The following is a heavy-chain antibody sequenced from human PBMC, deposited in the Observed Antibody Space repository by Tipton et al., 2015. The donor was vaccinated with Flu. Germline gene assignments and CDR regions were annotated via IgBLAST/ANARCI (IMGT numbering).Heavy chain of an antibody. Sequence: TLSLTCAVSGYSISSGYYWGWIRQPPGKGLEWIGSIYHSGSTYYNPPLKSRVTISVDTSKNQFSLKLSSVTAADTAVYYCARHGYYDILTGYYSWFDPRGQGTLVTVSS. D-gene: IGHD3-9*01. CDR3: ARHGYYDILTGYYSWFDP. V-gene: IGHV4-38-2*01. CDR2: IYHSGST. J-gene: IGHJ5*02. CDR1: GYSISSGYY.